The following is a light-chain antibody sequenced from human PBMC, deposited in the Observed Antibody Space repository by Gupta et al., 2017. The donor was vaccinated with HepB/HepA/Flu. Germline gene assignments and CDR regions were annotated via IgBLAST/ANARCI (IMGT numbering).Light chain of an antibody. CDR3: QVWDSRSDHWV. V-gene: IGLV3-21*02. Sequence: SYVLTQPPSVSVAPGETASITCGGNNIGSNTVHWYLQRPGQAPVLVVYDDSDRPSGIPERFSGSNSGNTATLAISRVKAGDEADYYCQVWDSRSDHWVFGGGTKLTVL. J-gene: IGLJ3*02. CDR2: DDS. CDR1: NIGSNT.